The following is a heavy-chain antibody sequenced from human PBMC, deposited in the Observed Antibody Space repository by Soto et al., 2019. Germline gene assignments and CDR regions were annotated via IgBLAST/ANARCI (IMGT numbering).Heavy chain of an antibody. V-gene: IGHV1-69*04. CDR1: GGTFSSYT. Sequence: SVKVSCKASGGTFSSYTISWVRQAPGQGLEWMGRIIPILGITNYAQKLQGRVTITADKSTSTAYMELRSLRSDDTAVYYCARDRSQLSWFDPWGQGTLVTVSS. J-gene: IGHJ5*02. CDR2: IIPILGIT. CDR3: ARDRSQLSWFDP.